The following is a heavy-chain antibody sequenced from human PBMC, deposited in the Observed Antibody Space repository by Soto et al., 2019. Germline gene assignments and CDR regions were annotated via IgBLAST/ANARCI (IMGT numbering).Heavy chain of an antibody. CDR2: INPNTGAT. Sequence: QVQLVQSGAEVKKPGASVKVSCKASGHTFTGKYIHWVRQAPGQGLEWMGWINPNTGATNYAQRFQGWVTMTRDTSICTAYVELSRLGSDDTAVYYCASSGGYPYYGMDVWGQGTTVTVSS. CDR3: ASSGGYPYYGMDV. J-gene: IGHJ6*02. D-gene: IGHD2-15*01. V-gene: IGHV1-2*04. CDR1: GHTFTGKY.